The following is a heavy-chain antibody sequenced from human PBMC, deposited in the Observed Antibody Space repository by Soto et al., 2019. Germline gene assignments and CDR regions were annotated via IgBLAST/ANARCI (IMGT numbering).Heavy chain of an antibody. CDR2: IIPIFGTA. CDR1: GGTFSSYA. CDR3: ARGDGSYLTSDAFDI. Sequence: ASVKVSCKASGGTFSSYAISWVRQAPGQGLEWMGGIIPIFGTANYAQKFQGRVTITADKSTSTAYMELSSLRSEDTAVYYCARGDGSYLTSDAFDIWGQGTMVTVSS. V-gene: IGHV1-69*06. D-gene: IGHD1-26*01. J-gene: IGHJ3*02.